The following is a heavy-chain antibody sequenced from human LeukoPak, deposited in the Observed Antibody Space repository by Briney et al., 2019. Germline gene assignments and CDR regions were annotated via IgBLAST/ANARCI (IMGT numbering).Heavy chain of an antibody. CDR1: GFTFRAYD. CDR2: IGTAGDT. D-gene: IGHD6-6*01. Sequence: GGSLRLSCAASGFTFRAYDMQWVRQPIGAGLQWVSAIGTAGDTFYAGSVKGRFTTTRDNSKNTLYLQMNSLRAEDTAVYYCARSVSSSPTIDYWGQGTLVTVSS. CDR3: ARSVSSSPTIDY. J-gene: IGHJ4*02. V-gene: IGHV3-13*01.